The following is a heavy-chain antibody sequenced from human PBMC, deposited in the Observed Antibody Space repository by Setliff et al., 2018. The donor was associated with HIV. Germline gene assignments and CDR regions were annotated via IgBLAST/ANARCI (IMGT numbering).Heavy chain of an antibody. CDR3: TRHNTGWYPEYFQH. D-gene: IGHD2-15*01. CDR1: GFTFGDYA. Sequence: SGFTFGDYAMSWVRQAPGKGLEWVGFIRSQAFGATTEYAASVKGRFTISRDDSKSIAYLQMNSLKTEDTAVYFCTRHNTGWYPEYFQHWGQGTLVTVSS. V-gene: IGHV3-49*04. J-gene: IGHJ1*01. CDR2: IRSQAFGATT.